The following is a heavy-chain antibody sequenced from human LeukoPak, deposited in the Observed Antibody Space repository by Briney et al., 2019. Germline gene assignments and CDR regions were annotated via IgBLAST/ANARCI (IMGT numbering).Heavy chain of an antibody. CDR1: GFTFSTYV. CDR2: IGGTDGTT. J-gene: IGHJ4*02. V-gene: IGHV3-23*01. Sequence: GGSLRLSCAASGFTFSTYVMNWVRQAPGKGLEWVSAIGGTDGTTFYADSVKGRSAISRDNSKNTLFLDMHTLRAEDTALYYCTKRVDGSGTYYIDYWGQGTLVTVSS. D-gene: IGHD3-10*01. CDR3: TKRVDGSGTYYIDY.